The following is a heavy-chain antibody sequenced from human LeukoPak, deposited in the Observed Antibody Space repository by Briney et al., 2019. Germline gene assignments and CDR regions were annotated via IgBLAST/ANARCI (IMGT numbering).Heavy chain of an antibody. D-gene: IGHD2-15*01. J-gene: IGHJ6*02. CDR1: GFTFSRLG. Sequence: GGSLRLSCAASGFTFSRLGMQWVRQAPGKGLEWVAMIWHDGSVEEYAASVKGRFTISRDNSRDTLFLQMNRLRDDYTAVYYCAKEGDQFRGYLDAWGQGTTVTVSS. CDR2: IWHDGSVE. V-gene: IGHV3-33*06. CDR3: AKEGDQFRGYLDA.